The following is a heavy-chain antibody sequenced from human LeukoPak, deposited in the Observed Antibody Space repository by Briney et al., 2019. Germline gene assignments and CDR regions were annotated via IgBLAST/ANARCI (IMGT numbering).Heavy chain of an antibody. CDR3: ARDAVTQPRSDISGYYPPYHFDY. Sequence: PSETLSLTCAVYGGSFSGYYWSWIRQPPGKGLEWIGEINHSGSTNYNPSLKRRVTISVDTSKNQFSLKLSSVTAADTAVYYCARDAVTQPRSDISGYYPPYHFDYWGQGTLVTVSS. CDR1: GGSFSGYY. D-gene: IGHD3-22*01. CDR2: INHSGST. V-gene: IGHV4-34*01. J-gene: IGHJ4*02.